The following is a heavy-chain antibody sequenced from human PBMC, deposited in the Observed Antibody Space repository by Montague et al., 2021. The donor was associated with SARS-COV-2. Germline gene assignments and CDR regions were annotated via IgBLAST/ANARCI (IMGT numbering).Heavy chain of an antibody. Sequence: SETLSLTCTVSGGSIGSYYWSWIRQPPGKGLEWIGYIYYSGSTNYNPSLKSRVTISVDTSKNQFSLKLSSVTAADTAVYYCARASVARKVLDYWGQGTLVTVSS. CDR3: ARASVARKVLDY. J-gene: IGHJ4*02. D-gene: IGHD6-19*01. CDR2: IYYSGST. V-gene: IGHV4-59*01. CDR1: GGSIGSYY.